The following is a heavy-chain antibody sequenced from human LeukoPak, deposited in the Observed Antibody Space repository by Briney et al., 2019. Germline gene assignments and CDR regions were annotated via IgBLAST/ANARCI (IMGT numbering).Heavy chain of an antibody. CDR3: ARQTSDDSSGYYGPNWFDP. J-gene: IGHJ5*02. V-gene: IGHV5-51*01. D-gene: IGHD3-22*01. Sequence: GESLKISCKGSGYSFTSYWIGWVRQMPGKGLEWMGIIYPGDSDTRYSPSLQGQVTISADKSISTAYLQWSSLKASDTAMYYCARQTSDDSSGYYGPNWFDPWGQGTLVTVSS. CDR1: GYSFTSYW. CDR2: IYPGDSDT.